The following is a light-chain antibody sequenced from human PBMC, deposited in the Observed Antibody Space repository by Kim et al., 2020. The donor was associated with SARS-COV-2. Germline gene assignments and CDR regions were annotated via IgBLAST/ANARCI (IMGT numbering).Light chain of an antibody. Sequence: ATFNCKSSQSILYTSNNKNYLAWYQQKPGQPPKLLIYWASTRESGVPDRFSGSGSGTDFTLTISSLQAEDVAVYYCQQYFSPPLTFGGGTKVDIK. V-gene: IGKV4-1*01. CDR2: WAS. CDR3: QQYFSPPLT. CDR1: QSILYTSNNKNY. J-gene: IGKJ4*01.